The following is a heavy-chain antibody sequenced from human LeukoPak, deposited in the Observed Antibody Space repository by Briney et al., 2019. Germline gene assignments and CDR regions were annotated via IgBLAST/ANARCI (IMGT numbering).Heavy chain of an antibody. CDR1: GFTFSSYW. V-gene: IGHV3-7*01. Sequence: GGSLRLSCAASGFTFSSYWMSWVRQAPGKGLEWVANIKQDGSEKYYVDSVKGRFTISRDNAKNSLYLQMNSLRAEDTAVYYCATSRVRFSLSGSFDYWGQGTLVTVSS. D-gene: IGHD3-10*01. CDR3: ATSRVRFSLSGSFDY. CDR2: IKQDGSEK. J-gene: IGHJ4*02.